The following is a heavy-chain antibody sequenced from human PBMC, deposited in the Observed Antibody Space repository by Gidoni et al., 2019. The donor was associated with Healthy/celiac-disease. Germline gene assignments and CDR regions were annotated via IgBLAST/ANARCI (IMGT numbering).Heavy chain of an antibody. CDR2: IIPIFGTA. CDR3: ARGSGVVSPTYYYYYGMDV. Sequence: QVQLVQSGAEVKKPGSSVKVSCKASGGTFSSYAISWVRQASGKGLEWMGGIIPIFGTANYAQKFQGRVTITADESTSTAYMELSSLRSEDTAVYYCARGSGVVSPTYYYYYGMDVWGQGTTVTVSS. V-gene: IGHV1-69*01. CDR1: GGTFSSYA. J-gene: IGHJ6*02. D-gene: IGHD3-16*01.